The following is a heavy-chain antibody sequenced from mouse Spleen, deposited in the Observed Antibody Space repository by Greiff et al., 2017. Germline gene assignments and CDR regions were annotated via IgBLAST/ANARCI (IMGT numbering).Heavy chain of an antibody. CDR3: ARVGVFDY. V-gene: IGHV1-42*01. Sequence: VQLQQSGPELVKPGASVKISCKASGYSFTGYYMNWVKQSPEKSLEWIGEINPSTGGTTYNQKFKAKATLTVDKSSSTAYMLLKSLTSEESADYYCARVGVFDYWGQGTTLTVSS. J-gene: IGHJ2*01. CDR2: INPSTGGT. D-gene: IGHD1-1*02. CDR1: GYSFTGYY.